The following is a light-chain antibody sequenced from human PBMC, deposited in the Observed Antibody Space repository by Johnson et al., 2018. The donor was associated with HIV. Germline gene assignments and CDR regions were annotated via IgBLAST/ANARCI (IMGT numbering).Light chain of an antibody. Sequence: QPVLTQPPSVSAAPGQKVTIPCSGSSSNIGNNYASWYQQVPGTAPILLIYDNDKRPSGIPDRFSGSKSGTSATLAITGLQTGDEADYYCGTWDSTLSAGIFGTGTKVTVL. V-gene: IGLV1-51*01. J-gene: IGLJ1*01. CDR3: GTWDSTLSAGI. CDR1: SSNIGNNY. CDR2: DND.